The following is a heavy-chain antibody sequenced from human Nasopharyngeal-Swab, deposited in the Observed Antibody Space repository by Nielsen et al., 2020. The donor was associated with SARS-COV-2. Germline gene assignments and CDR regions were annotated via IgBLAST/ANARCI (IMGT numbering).Heavy chain of an antibody. D-gene: IGHD6-13*01. J-gene: IGHJ5*02. CDR1: GGSISSGGYY. Sequence: SETLSLTCPVSGGSISSGGYYWSWIRQHPGKGLEWIGYIYYSGSTYYNPSLKSRVTISVDTSKNQFSLKLSSVTAADTAVYYCARLNGIAAAGTGWFDPWGQGTLVTVSS. CDR3: ARLNGIAAAGTGWFDP. V-gene: IGHV4-31*03. CDR2: IYYSGST.